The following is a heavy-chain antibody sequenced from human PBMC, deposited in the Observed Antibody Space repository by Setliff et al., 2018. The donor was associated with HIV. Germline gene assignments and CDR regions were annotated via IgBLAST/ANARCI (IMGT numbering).Heavy chain of an antibody. V-gene: IGHV4-4*08. D-gene: IGHD1-1*01. CDR2: IYTNGST. Sequence: PSETLSLTCTVSGGSISSYFWSWIRQPPGKGLEWIGYIYTNGSTNYNPSLKSRVTISVDTSKNQFSLKLSSVTAADTAVYYCALGTYYYYMDVWGKGTTVTVSS. CDR1: GGSISSYF. J-gene: IGHJ6*03. CDR3: ALGTYYYYMDV.